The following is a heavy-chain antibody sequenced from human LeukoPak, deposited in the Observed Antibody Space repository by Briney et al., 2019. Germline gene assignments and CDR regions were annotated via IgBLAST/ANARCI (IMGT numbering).Heavy chain of an antibody. CDR3: ANRYGSGSYYNPYPFDY. D-gene: IGHD3-10*01. CDR1: GFTFSNYG. V-gene: IGHV3-30*02. CDR2: IRYDGSNK. J-gene: IGHJ4*02. Sequence: GGSLRLSCAASGFTFSNYGMHWVRQAPGKGLEWVAFIRYDGSNKYYADCVKGRFTISRDNSKNTLYLQMNSLGPEDTAVYYCANRYGSGSYYNPYPFDYWGQGTLVTVSS.